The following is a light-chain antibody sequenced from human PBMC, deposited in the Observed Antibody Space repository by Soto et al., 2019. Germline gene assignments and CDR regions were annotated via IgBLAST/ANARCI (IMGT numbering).Light chain of an antibody. V-gene: IGKV1-5*03. CDR1: QSINGW. J-gene: IGKJ3*01. CDR2: RAS. Sequence: DIQMTQSPSTLSASVGDRVNITCRASQSINGWLAWYQQKPGKAPQLLISRASDLQTGVPSRFSGSGSGTEFTLPISSLQTDDFATYYCQQYNSFFFTFGPGTKVDVK. CDR3: QQYNSFFFT.